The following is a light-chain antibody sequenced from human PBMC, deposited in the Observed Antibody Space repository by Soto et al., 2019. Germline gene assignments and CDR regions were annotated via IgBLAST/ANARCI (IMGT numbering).Light chain of an antibody. Sequence: EIVLTQSPATLSSSPGERATLSCRASQSVSSYLAWYQQKPGQAPRLLIYDASNRATGIPARFSGSGSGTDFTLTISSLEPEDFAVYYCQQYTSSLITFGQGTKVDI. J-gene: IGKJ1*01. V-gene: IGKV3-11*01. CDR2: DAS. CDR3: QQYTSSLIT. CDR1: QSVSSY.